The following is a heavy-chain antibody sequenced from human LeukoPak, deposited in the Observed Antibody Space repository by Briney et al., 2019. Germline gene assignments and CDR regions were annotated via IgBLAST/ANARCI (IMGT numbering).Heavy chain of an antibody. CDR2: IYYSGST. V-gene: IGHV4-59*08. CDR3: ARHLAGDYVRVYGMDV. D-gene: IGHD4-17*01. Sequence: SETLSLTCTVSGGSISSYYWSWIRQPPGKGLEWIGYIYYSGSTNYNPSLKSRVTISVDTSKNQFSLKLSSVTAADTAVYYCARHLAGDYVRVYGMDVWGQGTTVTVSS. CDR1: GGSISSYY. J-gene: IGHJ6*02.